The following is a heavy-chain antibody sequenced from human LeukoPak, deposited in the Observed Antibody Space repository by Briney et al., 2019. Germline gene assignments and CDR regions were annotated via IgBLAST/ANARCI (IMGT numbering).Heavy chain of an antibody. D-gene: IGHD4-17*01. J-gene: IGHJ4*02. CDR2: IIPIFGTA. V-gene: IGHV1-69*13. CDR3: ARGRGYGDYVGTLDY. CDR1: GGTFSSYA. Sequence: ASVKVSCKASGGTFSSYAISWVRQAPGQGLEWMGGIIPIFGTANYAQKFQGRVTITADESTSTAYMELSSLRSEDTAVYYCARGRGYGDYVGTLDYWGQGTLVTVSS.